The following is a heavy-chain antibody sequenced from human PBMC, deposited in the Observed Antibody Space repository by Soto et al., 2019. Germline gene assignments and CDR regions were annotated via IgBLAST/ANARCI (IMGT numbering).Heavy chain of an antibody. J-gene: IGHJ6*02. CDR1: GFTFSNAW. D-gene: IGHD1-7*01. CDR2: IKSKTDGGTT. Sequence: EVQLVESGGGLVQPGGSLRLSCEASGFTFSNAWMSWVRQAPGKGLEWVGRIKSKTDGGTTDYAAPVKGRFTISRDDSKNTLYLQMNSLKTEDTAVYYCTAVGITGSNYYGMDVWGQGTTVTVSS. V-gene: IGHV3-15*01. CDR3: TAVGITGSNYYGMDV.